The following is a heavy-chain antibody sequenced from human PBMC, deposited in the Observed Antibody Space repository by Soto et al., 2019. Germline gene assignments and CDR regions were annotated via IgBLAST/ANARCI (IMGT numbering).Heavy chain of an antibody. CDR2: ISAYNGDT. Sequence: QVQLVQSGAEVKKPGASVKVSCKASGYTFSNYGIGWLRQAPGQGLEWLAWISAYNGDTKSAQKLQGRVTVTTDVSTFTASMELRSLRSDDTDVYYCARDRETTTTRRAFDIWGQGTMVTVSS. CDR3: ARDRETTTTRRAFDI. CDR1: GYTFSNYG. J-gene: IGHJ3*02. V-gene: IGHV1-18*01. D-gene: IGHD1-26*01.